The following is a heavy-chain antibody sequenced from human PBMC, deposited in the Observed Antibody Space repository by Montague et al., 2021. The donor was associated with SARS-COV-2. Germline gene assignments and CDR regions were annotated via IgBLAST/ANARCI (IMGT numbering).Heavy chain of an antibody. J-gene: IGHJ4*02. D-gene: IGHD3-10*01. V-gene: IGHV4-39*01. Sequence: SETLSLTCAVSGGSFNSYYRSWIRQPPGKGLEWIGSIYYSGTTYYNPSLKSRVTISVDTSKNQFSLKLSSVTAADTAVYYCARHVRSLMVRGPDFDYWGQGNLVNVSA. CDR2: IYYSGTT. CDR1: GGSFNSYY. CDR3: ARHVRSLMVRGPDFDY.